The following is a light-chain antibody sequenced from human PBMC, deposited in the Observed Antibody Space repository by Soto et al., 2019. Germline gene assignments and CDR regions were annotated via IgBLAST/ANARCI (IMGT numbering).Light chain of an antibody. Sequence: DIHMTQSQSTTSGTLGERVKTTXLASQTISSWLAWYQQKPGKAPKLLIYNASTLKSGVPSRFSGSGSGTEFTLTIISLQPDDFATYYCQHYNSYSEAFGQGTKVDI. CDR3: QHYNSYSEA. CDR1: QTISSW. CDR2: NAS. J-gene: IGKJ1*01. V-gene: IGKV1-5*03.